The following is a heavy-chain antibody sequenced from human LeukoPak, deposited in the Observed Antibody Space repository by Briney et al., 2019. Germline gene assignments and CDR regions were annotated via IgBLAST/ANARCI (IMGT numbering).Heavy chain of an antibody. CDR3: AKDRSGSCHFDY. CDR2: ISGSGGDT. Sequence: GGSLRLSCAASGFNFNTYGMSWVRQVPGKGLEWVSAISGSGGDTYYADSVKGRFTISRDNSKNTLYLQMNSLRAEDTAVYYCAKDRSGSCHFDYWGQGTLVTVSS. V-gene: IGHV3-23*01. D-gene: IGHD1-26*01. CDR1: GFNFNTYG. J-gene: IGHJ4*02.